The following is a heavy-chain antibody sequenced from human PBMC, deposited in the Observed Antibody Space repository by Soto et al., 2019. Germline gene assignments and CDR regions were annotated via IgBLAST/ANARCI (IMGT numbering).Heavy chain of an antibody. V-gene: IGHV4-39*01. CDR2: IYYSGST. Sequence: SETLSLTCTVSGGSISSSSYYWGWIRQPPGKGLEWIGSIYYSGSTYYNPSLKSRVTISVDTSKNQFSLKLSSVTAADTAVYYCARLDYDFWSGYRYGMDVWGQGTTVTVSS. CDR3: ARLDYDFWSGYRYGMDV. J-gene: IGHJ6*02. D-gene: IGHD3-3*01. CDR1: GGSISSSSYY.